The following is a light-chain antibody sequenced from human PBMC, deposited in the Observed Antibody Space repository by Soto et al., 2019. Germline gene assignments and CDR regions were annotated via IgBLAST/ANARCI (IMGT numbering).Light chain of an antibody. CDR2: SND. V-gene: IGLV1-44*01. CDR3: AAWDDRLTGYV. CDR1: SSNIYSNT. Sequence: QSVLTQPPSASATPCQRFTISWAGSSSNIYSNTVTWYQQLPGTAPRLVIYSNDHRRSGVPHRFSSSTAATSASLSIRWPQSEDEGDYYCAAWDDRLTGYVLGGGTKVTVL. J-gene: IGLJ1*01.